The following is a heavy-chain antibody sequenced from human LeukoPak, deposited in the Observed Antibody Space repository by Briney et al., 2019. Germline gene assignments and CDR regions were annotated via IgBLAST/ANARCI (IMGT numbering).Heavy chain of an antibody. J-gene: IGHJ4*02. Sequence: ASVKVSCKASGYTFTGYYMHWVRQAPGQGLEWMGRINPNSGGTNYAQKFQGRVTMTRDTSISTAYMELSRLRSDDTAVYYCARVRNYYGSGSYYYWGQGTLVTVSS. CDR1: GYTFTGYY. V-gene: IGHV1-2*06. D-gene: IGHD3-10*01. CDR2: INPNSGGT. CDR3: ARVRNYYGSGSYYY.